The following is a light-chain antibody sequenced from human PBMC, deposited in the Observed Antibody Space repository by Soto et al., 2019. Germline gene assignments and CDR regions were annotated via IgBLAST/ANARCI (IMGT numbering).Light chain of an antibody. CDR1: QSFSSTY. J-gene: IGKJ1*01. Sequence: EIVLTQSPGTLSLSPWERATLSCRASQSFSSTYLAWYQQKPGQAPRLLIYDASSRATGIPDRFSGSGSGTDFTLTISRLEPDDFAVYYCQHYGSSRTFGQGTKVDIK. CDR3: QHYGSSRT. CDR2: DAS. V-gene: IGKV3-20*01.